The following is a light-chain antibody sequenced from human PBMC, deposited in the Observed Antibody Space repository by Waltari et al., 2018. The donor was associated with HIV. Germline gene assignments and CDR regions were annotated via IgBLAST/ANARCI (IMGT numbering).Light chain of an antibody. CDR2: LNSDGSH. Sequence: QLVVTQSPSASASLGPSVKLTCTLSSGHSSYAIAWHQQQPEKGPRYLMKLNSDGSHSKGDGIPDRFSGSRSGAERYLTISSLQSEDEADYYCQTWGTGIRVFGGGTKLTVL. J-gene: IGLJ3*02. CDR3: QTWGTGIRV. CDR1: SGHSSYA. V-gene: IGLV4-69*01.